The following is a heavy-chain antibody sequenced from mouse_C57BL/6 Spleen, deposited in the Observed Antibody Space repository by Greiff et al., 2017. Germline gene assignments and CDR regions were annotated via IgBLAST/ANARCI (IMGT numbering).Heavy chain of an antibody. Sequence: EVQLVESGPELVKPGASVKIPCKASGYTFTDYNMDWVRQSHGKSLEWIGDINPKTGGTIYNQKFKGKATLTVDKSSSTAYMELRSLTSEDTAVYYCARGDERAWFAYWGQGTLVTVSA. CDR2: INPKTGGT. CDR1: GYTFTDYN. D-gene: IGHD3-3*01. V-gene: IGHV1-18*01. CDR3: ARGDERAWFAY. J-gene: IGHJ3*01.